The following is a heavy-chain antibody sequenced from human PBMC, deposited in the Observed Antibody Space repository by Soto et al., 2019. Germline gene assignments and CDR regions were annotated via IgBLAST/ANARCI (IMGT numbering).Heavy chain of an antibody. CDR2: IYPGDSDT. CDR3: ASASYSSGLWDYYYYGMDV. D-gene: IGHD6-19*01. CDR1: GYSFTSYW. V-gene: IGHV5-51*01. J-gene: IGHJ6*02. Sequence: RGESLKISCKGSGYSFTSYWIGWVRQMPGKGLEWMGIIYPGDSDTRYSPSFQGQVTISADKSISTAYLQWSSLKASDTAMYYCASASYSSGLWDYYYYGMDVWGQGTTVTVSS.